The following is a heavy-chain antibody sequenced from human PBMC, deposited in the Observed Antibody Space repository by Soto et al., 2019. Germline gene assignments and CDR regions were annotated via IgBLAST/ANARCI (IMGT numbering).Heavy chain of an antibody. Sequence: EVQLLESGGGLVQPGGSLRLSCAASGFTFSSYAMSWVRQAPGKGLEWVSAISGSGGSTYYENSVKGRFTISRDNSKNTLYLQMNSLRAEDTAVSYCAKVGCSGGSCQGGMDVWGQGTTVTVSS. J-gene: IGHJ6*02. CDR3: AKVGCSGGSCQGGMDV. CDR2: ISGSGGST. CDR1: GFTFSSYA. D-gene: IGHD2-15*01. V-gene: IGHV3-23*01.